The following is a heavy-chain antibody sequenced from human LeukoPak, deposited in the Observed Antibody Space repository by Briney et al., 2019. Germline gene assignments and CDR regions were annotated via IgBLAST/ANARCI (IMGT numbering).Heavy chain of an antibody. CDR1: GFTFSNYA. D-gene: IGHD3-3*01. J-gene: IGHJ4*02. CDR2: ISGSGTART. Sequence: PGGSLRLSCSASGFTFSNYAMSWVRQAPGTGLEWVSGISGSGTARTYYIDSVKGRFTISRDNSKNTLYLQMNSLRAEDTAVYYCAREGVELRFLEWLFDYWGQGTLVTVSS. CDR3: AREGVELRFLEWLFDY. V-gene: IGHV3-23*01.